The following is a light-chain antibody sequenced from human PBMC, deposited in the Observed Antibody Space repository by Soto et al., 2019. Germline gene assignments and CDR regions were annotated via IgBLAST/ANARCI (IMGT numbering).Light chain of an antibody. CDR2: DVS. V-gene: IGLV2-11*01. CDR1: SSDVGGYTY. J-gene: IGLJ2*01. Sequence: QSALTQPRSVSGSPGHSVAISCTGTSSDVGGYTYVAWYRQYPGKAPKLMLYDVSKRPSGVPDRFSGSKSGNTASLTISGLQAEEEADYYCCSYAGRYIVVFGGGTKVTVL. CDR3: CSYAGRYIVV.